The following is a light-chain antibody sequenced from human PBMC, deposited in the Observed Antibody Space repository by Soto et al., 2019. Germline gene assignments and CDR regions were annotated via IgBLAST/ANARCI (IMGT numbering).Light chain of an antibody. Sequence: QSVLTQPPSVSGAPGQRVTIPCTGSSSNIGAGYDVHWYQQLPGTAPNLLIYGNSNRPSGVPDRFSGSKSGTSASLAITGLQAEDEADYYCQSYDSRRNCYVFGTGTKLTVL. CDR2: GNS. J-gene: IGLJ1*01. CDR3: QSYDSRRNCYV. V-gene: IGLV1-40*01. CDR1: SSNIGAGYD.